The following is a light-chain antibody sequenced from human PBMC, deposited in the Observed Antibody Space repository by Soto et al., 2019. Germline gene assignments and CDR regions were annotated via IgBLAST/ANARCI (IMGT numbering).Light chain of an antibody. J-gene: IGLJ3*02. Sequence: QSALTQPPSASGSPGQSVAISCTGTSSDVGAYNYVSWYQQYPGKAPKLIIYDVTKRPSGVPDRFSGSKSGNTASLTVSGLQAEDEAYYYGSSYAGGGVFGGGTKLTVL. CDR1: SSDVGAYNY. CDR3: SSYAGGGV. V-gene: IGLV2-8*01. CDR2: DVT.